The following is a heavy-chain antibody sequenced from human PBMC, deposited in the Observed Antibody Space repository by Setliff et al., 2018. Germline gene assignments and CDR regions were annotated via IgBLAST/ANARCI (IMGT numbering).Heavy chain of an antibody. Sequence: ASVKVSCKASGYSFTNYDINWVRQVTGQGLEWLGWINTNSGTTGRAQKFQDRVTMARDPSITTAYMELSSLRSDDSAVYYCARGYCNTTTCSTSPQYYYLDVWDKGTTVTVSS. CDR2: INTNSGTT. CDR3: ARGYCNTTTCSTSPQYYYLDV. J-gene: IGHJ6*03. V-gene: IGHV1-8*02. D-gene: IGHD2-2*02. CDR1: GYSFTNYD.